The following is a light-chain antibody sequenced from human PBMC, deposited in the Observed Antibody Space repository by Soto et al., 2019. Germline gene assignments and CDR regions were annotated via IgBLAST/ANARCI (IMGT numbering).Light chain of an antibody. CDR3: QQIYSTPIT. CDR1: QSISTY. J-gene: IGKJ5*01. V-gene: IGKV1-39*01. CDR2: AAS. Sequence: DVQMTQSPSALSASVGDRVTITCRASQSISTYLNWYQHKPGKAPKLLIYAASRLHSGVPSRFSASGSGTEFTLAISSLQPEDFATYYCQQIYSTPITFGQGTRLEIK.